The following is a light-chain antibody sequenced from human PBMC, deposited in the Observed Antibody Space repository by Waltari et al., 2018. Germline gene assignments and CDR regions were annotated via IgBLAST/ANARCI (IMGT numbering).Light chain of an antibody. CDR3: QQSYTTPRT. V-gene: IGKV1-39*01. CDR2: AIS. J-gene: IGKJ2*01. CDR1: QFISPY. Sequence: DIQMTQSPSTLSASVGERVTITCRASQFISPYLHWYHQRPGQAPSLLIYAISHLQPGVPSRFSASGSGTEFTLTISSLQSEDFGTYFCQQSYTTPRTFGLGTKVGTK.